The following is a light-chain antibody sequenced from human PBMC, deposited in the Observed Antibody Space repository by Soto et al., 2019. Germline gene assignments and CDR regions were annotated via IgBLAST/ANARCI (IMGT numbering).Light chain of an antibody. CDR3: QQYNNWPTVYT. Sequence: VMTQSPATLSVSPGERATLSCWASETVATNLAWYQQKPGQAPRLLIYHASIRATGLPARFSGSGSGTDFTLTIDSLQSDDFAIYHCQQYNNWPTVYTFGQGTKVDIK. CDR2: HAS. V-gene: IGKV3-15*01. J-gene: IGKJ2*01. CDR1: ETVATN.